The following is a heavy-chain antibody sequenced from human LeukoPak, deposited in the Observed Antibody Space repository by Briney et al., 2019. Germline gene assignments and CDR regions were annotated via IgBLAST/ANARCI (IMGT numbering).Heavy chain of an antibody. J-gene: IGHJ4*02. Sequence: SEPLSLPCTVSGGSINIYYGTCIRQPPGEALEWIGYNYYCWSTNYNPSLKSRVTISVDTTNNQFALTLSSVTAADTAVYYCARGLSNSDYWGQGTLVTVSS. CDR2: NYYCWST. V-gene: IGHV4-59*01. D-gene: IGHD6-19*01. CDR1: GGSINIYY. CDR3: ARGLSNSDY.